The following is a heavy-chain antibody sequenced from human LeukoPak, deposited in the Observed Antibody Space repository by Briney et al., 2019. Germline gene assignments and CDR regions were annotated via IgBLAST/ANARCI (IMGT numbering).Heavy chain of an antibody. V-gene: IGHV3-30*01. Sequence: GRSLRLPCAASEFTFSNYAMHWVRQAPGKGLQWVAGISYDASSHFHADSVKGRFTISRDNSKSTLYLQMNSLRAEDTAVYYCARDYSTGYFYFDYWGQGTLVTVSS. CDR2: ISYDASSH. CDR1: EFTFSNYA. J-gene: IGHJ4*02. CDR3: ARDYSTGYFYFDY. D-gene: IGHD3-22*01.